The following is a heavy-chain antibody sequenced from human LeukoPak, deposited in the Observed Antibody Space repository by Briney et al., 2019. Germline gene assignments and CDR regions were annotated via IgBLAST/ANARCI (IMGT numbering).Heavy chain of an antibody. CDR2: INSDGSVT. Sequence: GGSLRLSCAASGFTFSSYWMYWVRQAPGKGLVWVSRINSDGSVTNYADSVKGRFTISRDNSKNTLYLQMNSLRAEDTAVYYCAKDHKWAMVVFDYWGQGTLVTVSS. CDR3: AKDHKWAMVVFDY. D-gene: IGHD5-18*01. V-gene: IGHV3-74*01. CDR1: GFTFSSYW. J-gene: IGHJ4*02.